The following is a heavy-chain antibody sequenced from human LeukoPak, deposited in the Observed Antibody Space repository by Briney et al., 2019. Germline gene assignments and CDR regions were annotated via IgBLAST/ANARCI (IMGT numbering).Heavy chain of an antibody. V-gene: IGHV4-39*07. CDR3: ARVPHTRYYYDSSGYYYFDY. J-gene: IGHJ4*02. CDR2: IYYSGST. D-gene: IGHD3-22*01. CDR1: GGSISSSSYY. Sequence: PSETLSLTCTVSGGSISSSSYYWGWIRQPPGKGLEWIGSIYYSGSTYYNPSLKSRVTISVDTSKNQFSLKPSSVTAADTAVYYCARVPHTRYYYDSSGYYYFDYWGQGTLVTVSS.